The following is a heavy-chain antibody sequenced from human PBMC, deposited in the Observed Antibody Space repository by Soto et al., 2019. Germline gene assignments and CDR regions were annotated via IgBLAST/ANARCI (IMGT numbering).Heavy chain of an antibody. V-gene: IGHV5-51*01. CDR2: IYPDDSNT. CDR3: ARMGTPTVIGISDY. Sequence: EVQLVQSGAEVRKPGESLKISCKGSGYSFPTYWIGWVRHMPGKGLEWMGIIYPDDSNTRYSPSFQGQVTISADKSITTASLQWSSLKASDSAIYYCARMGTPTVIGISDYWGQGTLVTVSS. CDR1: GYSFPTYW. J-gene: IGHJ4*02. D-gene: IGHD2-21*01.